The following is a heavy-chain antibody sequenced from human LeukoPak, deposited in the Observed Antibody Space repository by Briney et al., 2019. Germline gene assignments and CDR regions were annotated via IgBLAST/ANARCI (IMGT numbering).Heavy chain of an antibody. V-gene: IGHV3-23*01. Sequence: GGSLRLSCAASGFTFTKFAMSWVRQAPGKGLEWVSGISSRSTHTYYADSVKGRFTMSRDNSKNTVYLYMNSLRAEDTAVYYCAKDFYDGGLYYYAVFDSWGLGTLVTVSS. J-gene: IGHJ4*02. CDR2: ISSRSTHT. D-gene: IGHD3-22*01. CDR3: AKDFYDGGLYYYAVFDS. CDR1: GFTFTKFA.